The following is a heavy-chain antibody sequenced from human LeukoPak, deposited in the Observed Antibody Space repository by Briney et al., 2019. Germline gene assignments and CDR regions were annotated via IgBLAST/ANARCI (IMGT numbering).Heavy chain of an antibody. Sequence: ASVKVSCKASGYTFTSYYMHWVRQAPGQGLEWMGIINPRGGSTSYAQKFQGRVTMTRDTSTSTVYMELSSLRSEDTAVYYCARDRLDWGSVDYRGQGTLVTVSS. J-gene: IGHJ4*02. CDR3: ARDRLDWGSVDY. D-gene: IGHD7-27*01. V-gene: IGHV1-46*01. CDR1: GYTFTSYY. CDR2: INPRGGST.